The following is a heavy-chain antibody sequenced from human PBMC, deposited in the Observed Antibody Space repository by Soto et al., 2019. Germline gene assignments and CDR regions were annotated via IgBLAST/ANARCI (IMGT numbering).Heavy chain of an antibody. CDR1: GYTFTSYA. Sequence: ASVKVSCKASGYTFTSYAMHWVRQAPGQRLEWMGWINAGNGNTKYSQKFQGRVTITRDTSASTAYMELSSLRSEDTAVYYCARGPQLRFLEWLFDYWGQGTLVTVSS. J-gene: IGHJ4*02. CDR3: ARGPQLRFLEWLFDY. CDR2: INAGNGNT. D-gene: IGHD3-3*01. V-gene: IGHV1-3*01.